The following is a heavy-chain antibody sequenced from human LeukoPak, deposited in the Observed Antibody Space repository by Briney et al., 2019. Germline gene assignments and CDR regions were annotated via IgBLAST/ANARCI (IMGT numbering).Heavy chain of an antibody. V-gene: IGHV4-38-2*02. CDR3: ARGVRGGGLFDY. CDR2: IYHSGST. D-gene: IGHD3-10*01. Sequence: SETLSLTCSVSGYSITSGYFWGWIRQPPGKGLEWIGSIYHSGSTYYNPSLKSRVTISVDTSKNQFSLKLSSVTAADTAVYYCARGVRGGGLFDYRGQGTLVTVSS. CDR1: GYSITSGYF. J-gene: IGHJ4*02.